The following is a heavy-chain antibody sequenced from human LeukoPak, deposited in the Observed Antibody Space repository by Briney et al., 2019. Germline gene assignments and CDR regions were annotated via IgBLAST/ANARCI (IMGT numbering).Heavy chain of an antibody. V-gene: IGHV4-59*01. CDR2: IYYSGST. J-gene: IGHJ5*02. CDR3: ARAKGYGFWSGYYNWFDP. CDR1: GGSISSYY. Sequence: PSETLSLTCTVSGGSISSYYWSWIRQPPGKGLEWIGYIYYSGSTNYNPSLKSRVTISVDTSKNQFSLKLSSVTAADTAVYYCARAKGYGFWSGYYNWFDPWGQGTLVTVSS. D-gene: IGHD3-3*01.